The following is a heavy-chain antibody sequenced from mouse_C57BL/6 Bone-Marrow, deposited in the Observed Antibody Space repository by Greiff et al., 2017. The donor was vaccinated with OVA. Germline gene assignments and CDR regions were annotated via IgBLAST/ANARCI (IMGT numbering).Heavy chain of an antibody. CDR1: GYTFTDYY. J-gene: IGHJ1*03. V-gene: IGHV1-75*01. Sequence: QVQLQQSGPELVKPGASVKISCKASGYTFTDYYINWVKQRPGQGLEWIGWIFPGSGSTYYNEKFKGKATLTVDKSSSTAYMLLSSLTSEDSAVYCCARITTVVGRGYFDVWGTGTTVTVSS. D-gene: IGHD1-1*01. CDR2: IFPGSGST. CDR3: ARITTVVGRGYFDV.